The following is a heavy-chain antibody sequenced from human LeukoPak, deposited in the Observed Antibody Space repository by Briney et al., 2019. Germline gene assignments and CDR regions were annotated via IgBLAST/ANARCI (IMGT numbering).Heavy chain of an antibody. CDR1: GGSISSYY. Sequence: SETLSLTCTVSGGSISSYYWSWIRQPPGKGLEWIGYIYYSGSTNYDPSLKSRVTISVDTSKNQFSLKLSSVTAADTAVYYCARGARQHPKDILYYDILTGYPHYYYYYYMDVWGKGTTVTISS. CDR3: ARGARQHPKDILYYDILTGYPHYYYYYYMDV. J-gene: IGHJ6*03. D-gene: IGHD3-9*01. CDR2: IYYSGST. V-gene: IGHV4-59*01.